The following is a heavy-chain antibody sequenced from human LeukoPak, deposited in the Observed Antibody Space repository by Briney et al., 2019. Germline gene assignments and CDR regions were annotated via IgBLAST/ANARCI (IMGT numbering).Heavy chain of an antibody. J-gene: IGHJ1*01. CDR2: IYYSGTT. Sequence: SETLSLTCTVSGGSISSYHWTWIRQPPGKELEWIGYIYYSGTTNYNPSLKSRVTISVDTSKNQFSLKLSSVTAADTAVYYCARGEINWNYVRAEYFQHWGQGTLVTVSS. CDR3: ARGEINWNYVRAEYFQH. V-gene: IGHV4-59*01. CDR1: GGSISSYH. D-gene: IGHD1-7*01.